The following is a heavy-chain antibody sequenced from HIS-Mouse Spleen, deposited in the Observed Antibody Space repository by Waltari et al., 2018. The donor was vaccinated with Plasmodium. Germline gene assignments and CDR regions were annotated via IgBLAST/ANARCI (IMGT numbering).Heavy chain of an antibody. CDR3: ARVLGYKAAAGTFVEYFQH. J-gene: IGHJ1*01. CDR1: GYTFTGYK. V-gene: IGHV1-2*02. CDR2: INPNSGGT. Sequence: QVQLVQSGAEVKKPGASVTVSCKASGYTFTGYKRHWSRQAPGQRLEWRGWINPNSGGTNYAQKFQGRVTMTRDTSISTAYMELSRLRSDDTAVYYCARVLGYKAAAGTFVEYFQHWGQGTLVTVSS. D-gene: IGHD6-13*01.